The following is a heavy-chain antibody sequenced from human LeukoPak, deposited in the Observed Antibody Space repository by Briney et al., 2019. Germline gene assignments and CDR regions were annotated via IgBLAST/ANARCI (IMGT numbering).Heavy chain of an antibody. CDR1: GFTFSSYE. J-gene: IGHJ4*02. CDR2: ISSSGSTI. CDR3: AKRGYYYDSSGYYSRTYFDY. D-gene: IGHD3-22*01. V-gene: IGHV3-48*03. Sequence: GGSLRLSCAASGFTFSSYEMNWVRQAPGKGLEWVSHISSSGSTIYYADSVKGRFTISRDNSKNTLYLQMNSLRAEDTAVYYCAKRGYYYDSSGYYSRTYFDYWGQGTLVIVSS.